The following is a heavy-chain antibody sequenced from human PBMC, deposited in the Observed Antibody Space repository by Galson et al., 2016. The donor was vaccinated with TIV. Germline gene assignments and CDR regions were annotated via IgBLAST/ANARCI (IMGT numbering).Heavy chain of an antibody. CDR3: ARVFLSYSFDY. CDR1: GLTFSSFA. CDR2: ITVSGANT. D-gene: IGHD2/OR15-2a*01. J-gene: IGHJ4*02. Sequence: SLRLSCAASGLTFSSFAFSWVRQAPGKGLEWVSAITVSGANTYYTDSVKGRFTISRDNSKKTLYLQMNRLRSEDTAVYYCARVFLSYSFDYWGQGTLVTVSA. V-gene: IGHV3-23*01.